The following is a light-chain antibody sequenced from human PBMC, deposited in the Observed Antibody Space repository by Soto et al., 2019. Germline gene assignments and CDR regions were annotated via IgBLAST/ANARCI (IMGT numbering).Light chain of an antibody. J-gene: IGLJ1*01. Sequence: QSALTQPASVSGCPGQSITISCTGTSSDVGGYNYVSWYQQYPGKAPKLMIYEVSNRPSGVSNRFSGSKSGNTASLTISGLQAEDEADYYCNSYTSSSTYVFGTGTKVTVL. V-gene: IGLV2-14*01. CDR1: SSDVGGYNY. CDR3: NSYTSSSTYV. CDR2: EVS.